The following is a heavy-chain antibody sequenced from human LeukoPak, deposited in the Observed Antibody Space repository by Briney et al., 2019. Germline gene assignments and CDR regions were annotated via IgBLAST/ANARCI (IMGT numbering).Heavy chain of an antibody. V-gene: IGHV3-21*04. CDR3: ARGYTNYGYVFDI. Sequence: ETLSLTCTVSGGSISSSSYYWGWIRQPPGKGLEWVSSISSSSSYIYYADSVKGRFTISRDNARNSLYLQMNNLRVEDTAVYYCARGYTNYGYVFDIWGQGTMVTVSS. CDR1: GGSISSSS. D-gene: IGHD4-11*01. J-gene: IGHJ3*02. CDR2: ISSSSSYI.